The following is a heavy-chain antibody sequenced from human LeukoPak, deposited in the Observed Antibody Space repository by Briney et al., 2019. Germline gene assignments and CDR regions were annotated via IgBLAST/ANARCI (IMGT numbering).Heavy chain of an antibody. V-gene: IGHV1-69*04. CDR1: GYTFTSYY. J-gene: IGHJ4*02. D-gene: IGHD6-19*01. Sequence: SVKVSCKASGYTFTSYYMHWVRQAPGQGLEWMGRIIPILGIANYAQKFQGRVTITADKSTSTAYMELSRLRSDDTAVYYCARDSGVAAPLYDYWGQGTLVTVSS. CDR2: IIPILGIA. CDR3: ARDSGVAAPLYDY.